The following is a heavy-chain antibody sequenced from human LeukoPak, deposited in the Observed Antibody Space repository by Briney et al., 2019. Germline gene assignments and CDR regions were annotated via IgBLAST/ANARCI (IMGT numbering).Heavy chain of an antibody. Sequence: ASVKVSCKASGYTLTSYYMHWVRQAPGQGLEWMGIINPSGGSTSYAQKFQGRVTMTRDTSTSTVYMELSSLRSEDTAVYYCARGGSGSAGYYYGMDVWGQGTTVTVSS. V-gene: IGHV1-46*03. CDR1: GYTLTSYY. D-gene: IGHD3-10*01. CDR3: ARGGSGSAGYYYGMDV. CDR2: INPSGGST. J-gene: IGHJ6*02.